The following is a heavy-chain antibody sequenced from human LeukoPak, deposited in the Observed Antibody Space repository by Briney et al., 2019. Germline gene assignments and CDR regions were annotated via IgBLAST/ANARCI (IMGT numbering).Heavy chain of an antibody. D-gene: IGHD2-15*01. CDR2: ISSSGTYI. CDR3: ARDLDRAVVALQY. V-gene: IGHV3-21*01. CDR1: GFIFNSFT. J-gene: IGHJ4*02. Sequence: GGTLRLSCVASGFIFNSFTMNWVRQAPGEGLQWVASISSSGTYIYYADSVKGRVTISRDNAKSSLYLQMNSLRVEDTAVYYCARDLDRAVVALQYGAQGTLVTVSS.